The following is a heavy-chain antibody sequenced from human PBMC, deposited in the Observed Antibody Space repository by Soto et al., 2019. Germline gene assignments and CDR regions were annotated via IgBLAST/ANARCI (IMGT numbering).Heavy chain of an antibody. V-gene: IGHV3-23*01. CDR2: ISGSGGST. CDR1: GFTFSSYA. CDR3: AKVSAPPVVVVAATIWFDL. Sequence: GGSLRLSCAASGFTFSSYAMSWVRQAPGKGLEWVSAISGSGGSTYYADSVKGRFTISRDNSKNTLYLQMNSLRAEDTAVYYCAKVSAPPVVVVAATIWFDLWGQGTLVTVSS. J-gene: IGHJ5*02. D-gene: IGHD2-15*01.